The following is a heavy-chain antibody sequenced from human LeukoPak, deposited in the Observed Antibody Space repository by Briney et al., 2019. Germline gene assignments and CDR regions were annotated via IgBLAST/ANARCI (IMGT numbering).Heavy chain of an antibody. CDR1: GYTFTNYG. CDR2: ISAYNGNT. CDR3: ARDRGTTEDAFDI. D-gene: IGHD4-17*01. J-gene: IGHJ3*02. V-gene: IGHV1-18*01. Sequence: ASVKVSCKASGYTFTNYGISWVRQAPGQGLEWMGWISAYNGNTNYAQKLQGRVTMTTDTSTSTPYMELRSLRSDDTAVYYCARDRGTTEDAFDIWGQGTMVTVSS.